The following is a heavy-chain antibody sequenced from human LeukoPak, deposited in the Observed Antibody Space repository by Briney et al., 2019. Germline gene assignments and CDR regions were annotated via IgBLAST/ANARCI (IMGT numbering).Heavy chain of an antibody. Sequence: GASVKVSSKASGYTFTSYDINWVRQATGQGLEWMGWMNPNSGNTGYAQKFQGRVTMTRNTSISTAYMELSSLRSEDTAVYYCARGDEYSSSFVSYYGMDVWGQGTTVSVSS. CDR3: ARGDEYSSSFVSYYGMDV. CDR1: GYTFTSYD. J-gene: IGHJ6*02. CDR2: MNPNSGNT. D-gene: IGHD6-6*01. V-gene: IGHV1-8*01.